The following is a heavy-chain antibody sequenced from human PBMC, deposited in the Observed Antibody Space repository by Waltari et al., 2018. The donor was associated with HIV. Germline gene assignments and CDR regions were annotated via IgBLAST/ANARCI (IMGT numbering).Heavy chain of an antibody. CDR1: GFTFSDYY. V-gene: IGHV3-11*05. Sequence: QVHLVESGGDLVKPGGSLRLSCVASGFTFSDYYMTWIRQAPGKRLEGVSYIAVSSDYTNYGDSVKGRFTMSRDDAKKSLFLQMNSLRPEDTAVYYCARVARGLRQGSFDIWDQGTMVTVSS. D-gene: IGHD4-17*01. CDR3: ARVARGLRQGSFDI. J-gene: IGHJ3*02. CDR2: IAVSSDYT.